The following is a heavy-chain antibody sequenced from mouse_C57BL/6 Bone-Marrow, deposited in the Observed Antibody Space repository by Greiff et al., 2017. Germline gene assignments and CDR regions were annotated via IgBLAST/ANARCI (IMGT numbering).Heavy chain of an antibody. CDR1: GYTFTSYW. V-gene: IGHV1-50*01. Sequence: VQLQQPGAELVKPGASVKLSCKASGYTFTSYWMQWVKQRPGQGLEWIGEIDPSDSYTNYNQKFKGKATLTADTSSSTAYMQLSSLTSEDSAVYYCTTGGPPGPYWGQGNTLTVSA. CDR2: IDPSDSYT. J-gene: IGHJ2*01. CDR3: TTGGPPGPY.